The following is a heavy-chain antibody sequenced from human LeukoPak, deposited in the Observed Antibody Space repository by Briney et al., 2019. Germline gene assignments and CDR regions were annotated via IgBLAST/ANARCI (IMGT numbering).Heavy chain of an antibody. CDR1: GYTFITYG. V-gene: IGHV1-18*01. CDR3: AREGGFGYDFTGFDY. Sequence: ASVKVSCKASGYTFITYGINWVRQAPGQGLEWMGWISAYNGVTKYALSLQGRLTMTTDTSTRTAYMELGSLGSDDTAVYYCAREGGFGYDFTGFDYWGQGTLVTVSS. CDR2: ISAYNGVT. D-gene: IGHD5-12*01. J-gene: IGHJ4*02.